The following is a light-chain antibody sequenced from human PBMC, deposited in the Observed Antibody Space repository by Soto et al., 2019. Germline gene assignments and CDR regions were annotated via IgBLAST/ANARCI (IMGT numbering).Light chain of an antibody. V-gene: IGLV2-14*01. CDR2: GVS. Sequence: QSALTQPASVSASPGQSITISCTGTRNDVGLYNYVSWYQHHPGNAPKLIIYGVSDRPSGVSNRFSGSKSGNTASLTISGLQAEDEADYYCSSYTTTTLEVFGTGTKVTV. CDR1: RNDVGLYNY. J-gene: IGLJ1*01. CDR3: SSYTTTTLEV.